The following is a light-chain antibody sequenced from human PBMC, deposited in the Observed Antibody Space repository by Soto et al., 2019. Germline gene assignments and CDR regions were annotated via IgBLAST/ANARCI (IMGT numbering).Light chain of an antibody. CDR2: GAS. CDR1: QSVSSN. J-gene: IGKJ4*01. CDR3: QQYHNWVT. Sequence: ESVLTQSPGTLSLSTGERATLSCGASQSVSSNLAWYQQKPGQAPRLLIYGASTRATGIPARFSGSGSGTEFTLSISSLQSEDFAVYYCQQYHNWVTFGGGTKVDIK. V-gene: IGKV3D-15*01.